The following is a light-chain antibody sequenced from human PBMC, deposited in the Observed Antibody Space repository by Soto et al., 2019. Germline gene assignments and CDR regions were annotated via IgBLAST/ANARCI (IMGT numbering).Light chain of an antibody. V-gene: IGLV2-11*01. CDR3: CSYEGSYTCV. CDR2: DVS. Sequence: QSALTQPRSVSGSPGQSVTISCTGTSSDVGGYNYVSWYQQHPGKAPKLMIYDVSKRPSGVPDRFSGSKSGNTASLTISGLQAEDEADYSCCSYEGSYTCVFGTGTKGTVL. CDR1: SSDVGGYNY. J-gene: IGLJ1*01.